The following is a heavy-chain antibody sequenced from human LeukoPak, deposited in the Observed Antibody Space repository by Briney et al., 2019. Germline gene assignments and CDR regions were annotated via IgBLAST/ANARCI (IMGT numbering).Heavy chain of an antibody. J-gene: IGHJ4*02. V-gene: IGHV3-30-3*01. CDR3: AMTRKAGFDY. D-gene: IGHD1-14*01. Sequence: GGSLRLSCAASGFTFSSYAMHWVRQAPGKGLEWVAVIPYDGSNKYYADSVKGRFTISRDNSKNTLYLQMNSLRAEDTAVYYCAMTRKAGFDYWGQGTLVTVSS. CDR2: IPYDGSNK. CDR1: GFTFSSYA.